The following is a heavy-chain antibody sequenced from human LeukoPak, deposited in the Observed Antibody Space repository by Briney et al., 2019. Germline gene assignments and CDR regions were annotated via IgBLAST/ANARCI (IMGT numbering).Heavy chain of an antibody. Sequence: PGGSLRLSCVASGFTFRRHYMSWVRQAPGKGLEWVANIKQDSSAKAYVDSVKGRFTVSRDNAKNSMSLQMNSLRAEDTAIYYCVRWSYDNSAYYYDHWGQGTLVTVSS. V-gene: IGHV3-7*03. D-gene: IGHD3-22*01. CDR1: GFTFRRHY. J-gene: IGHJ4*02. CDR3: VRWSYDNSAYYYDH. CDR2: IKQDSSAK.